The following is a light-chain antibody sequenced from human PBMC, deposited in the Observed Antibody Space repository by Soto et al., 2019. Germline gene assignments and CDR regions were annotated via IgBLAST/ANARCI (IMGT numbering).Light chain of an antibody. CDR2: GAS. J-gene: IGKJ1*01. Sequence: ESVLTQSPGTLSLSPGEGATLSCRASQSINSFLAWYQQRRGQAPRLLIHGASNRATGIPDRFSGSGSGPDFTLTISRLEPEDFAVYYCQQYGGSPRTFGQGTKVDI. CDR3: QQYGGSPRT. V-gene: IGKV3-20*01. CDR1: QSINSF.